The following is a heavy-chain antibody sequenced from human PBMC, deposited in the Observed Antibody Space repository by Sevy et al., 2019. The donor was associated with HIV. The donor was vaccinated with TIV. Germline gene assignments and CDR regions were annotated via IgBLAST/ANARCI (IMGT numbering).Heavy chain of an antibody. CDR2: ISYTGDT. J-gene: IGHJ5*02. CDR3: ARAPPVRSGDDSLNWFDP. D-gene: IGHD5-12*01. V-gene: IGHV4-59*01. CDR1: YGSIIGYH. Sequence: SETLSLTCTVSYGSIIGYHWSWIRQPPGKTLEYVGYISYTGDTNSNPSLNSRVTMSVDTSKNQFSLKVTSVTAADTAVYYCARAPPVRSGDDSLNWFDPWGQRTLVTVSS.